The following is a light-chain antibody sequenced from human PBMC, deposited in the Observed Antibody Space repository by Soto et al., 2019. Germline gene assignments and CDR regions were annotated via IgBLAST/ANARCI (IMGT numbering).Light chain of an antibody. J-gene: IGKJ1*01. Sequence: ALQMTQSPSSLSASLGDSVTIXXRPSQGIRNDLGWYQQKPGKAPKIXIYAASSLQSGVPSRFSGSGAGTDFTLTISSLQPEDFATYYCLQDYNYPRTFGQGTKVDIK. CDR2: AAS. CDR1: QGIRND. CDR3: LQDYNYPRT. V-gene: IGKV1-6*01.